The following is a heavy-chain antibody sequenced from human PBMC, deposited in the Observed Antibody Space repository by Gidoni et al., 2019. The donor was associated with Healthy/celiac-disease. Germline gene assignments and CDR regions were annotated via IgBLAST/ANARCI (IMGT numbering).Heavy chain of an antibody. CDR3: AREGRITIFGVGYFDY. D-gene: IGHD3-3*01. CDR1: GFPFSSYE. V-gene: IGHV3-48*03. Sequence: EVQLVESGGGLVQPGGSLRLSCAASGFPFSSYEMNWVRQAPGKGLEWVSYISSSGSTIYYADSVKGRFTISRDNAKNSLYLQMNSLRAEDTAVYYCAREGRITIFGVGYFDYWGQGTLVTVSS. J-gene: IGHJ4*02. CDR2: ISSSGSTI.